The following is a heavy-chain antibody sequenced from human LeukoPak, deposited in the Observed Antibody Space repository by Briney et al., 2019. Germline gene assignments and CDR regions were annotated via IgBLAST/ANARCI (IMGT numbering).Heavy chain of an antibody. Sequence: ASVKVSCKASGYTFTSYDINWVRQATGQGLEWMGWMNPNSGNTGYAQKFQGRVTMTRNTSISTAYMELSSLRSEDTAVYYCARGLRPIFGVVQNDAFDIWGQGTVVTVSS. CDR3: ARGLRPIFGVVQNDAFDI. D-gene: IGHD3-3*01. CDR2: MNPNSGNT. J-gene: IGHJ3*02. V-gene: IGHV1-8*01. CDR1: GYTFTSYD.